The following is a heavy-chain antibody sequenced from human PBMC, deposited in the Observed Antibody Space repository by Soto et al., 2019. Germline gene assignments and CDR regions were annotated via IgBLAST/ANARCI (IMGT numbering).Heavy chain of an antibody. CDR1: GGTFSSYA. J-gene: IGHJ4*02. CDR3: ARDLEYSSSSLLFDY. D-gene: IGHD6-6*01. Sequence: SVKVSCKASGGTFSSYAISWVRQAPGQGLEWMGGIIPIFGTANYAQKFQGRVTITADESTSTAYMELSSLRSEDTAVYYCARDLEYSSSSLLFDYWGQGTLVTVSS. V-gene: IGHV1-69*13. CDR2: IIPIFGTA.